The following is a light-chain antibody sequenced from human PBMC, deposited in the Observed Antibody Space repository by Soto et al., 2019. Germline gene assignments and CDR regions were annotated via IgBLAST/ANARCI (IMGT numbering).Light chain of an antibody. V-gene: IGKV1D-12*01. J-gene: IGKJ4*01. Sequence: DVQMTQSPSSVSASVGDRVTITWRASQGITSWLAWYQQKPGKAPKLLIYAASILQSGVPSRFRGSACGTDFSLLISSLQPEYFATYSGQQANNVPLTFGGGTKVEIK. CDR1: QGITSW. CDR3: QQANNVPLT. CDR2: AAS.